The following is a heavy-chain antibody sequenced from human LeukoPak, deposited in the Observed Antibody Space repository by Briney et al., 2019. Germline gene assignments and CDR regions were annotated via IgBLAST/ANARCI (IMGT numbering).Heavy chain of an antibody. D-gene: IGHD5-24*01. CDR3: ARHGYNFYFDY. CDR1: GDSISSYY. CDR2: IYTGGST. Sequence: SETLSLTCTVSGDSISSYYWSWIRQPPGKGLEWIGYIYTGGSTNYNPSLKSRVTISVDTSKNQFSLKLSSVTAADTAVYYCARHGYNFYFDYWGQGTLVTVSS. J-gene: IGHJ4*02. V-gene: IGHV4-4*09.